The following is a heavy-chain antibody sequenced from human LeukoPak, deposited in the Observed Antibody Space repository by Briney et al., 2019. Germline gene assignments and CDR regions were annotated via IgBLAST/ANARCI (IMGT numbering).Heavy chain of an antibody. Sequence: PGGSLRLSCAASGFTFSSYGMHWVRQAPGKGLEWVAFIRYDGSNKYYADSVKGRFTISRDNSKNTLYLQMNSLRAEDTAVYYCAKGLRFLEWLLSSEPENFDYWGQGTLVTVSS. V-gene: IGHV3-30*02. J-gene: IGHJ4*02. D-gene: IGHD3-3*01. CDR3: AKGLRFLEWLLSSEPENFDY. CDR2: IRYDGSNK. CDR1: GFTFSSYG.